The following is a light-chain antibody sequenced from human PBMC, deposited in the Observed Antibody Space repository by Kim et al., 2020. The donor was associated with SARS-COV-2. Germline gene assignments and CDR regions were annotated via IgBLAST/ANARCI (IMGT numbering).Light chain of an antibody. Sequence: NFMLTQPRSVSESPGKTVTISCTRTSGSIARNYVQWYQQRPGSAPISLIYEDTKRPSGVPDRFSGSIDSSSNSAALIISGLKTEDEADYYCQSYDGTFVFGTGTQLTVL. CDR2: EDT. V-gene: IGLV6-57*04. CDR1: SGSIARNY. CDR3: QSYDGTFV. J-gene: IGLJ1*01.